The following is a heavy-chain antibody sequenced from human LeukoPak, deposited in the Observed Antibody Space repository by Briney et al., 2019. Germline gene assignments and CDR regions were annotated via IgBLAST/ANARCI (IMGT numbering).Heavy chain of an antibody. CDR1: GYTLTELS. V-gene: IGHV1-46*01. CDR2: INPSGGST. Sequence: ASVTVSCKVSGYTLTELSMHWVRQAPGQGLEWVGIINPSGGSTSYAQKFQGRVTMTRDTSTSTVYMELSSLRSEDTAVYYCARGDAYYSSSSGYFDYWGQGTLVTVSS. J-gene: IGHJ4*02. D-gene: IGHD6-6*01. CDR3: ARGDAYYSSSSGYFDY.